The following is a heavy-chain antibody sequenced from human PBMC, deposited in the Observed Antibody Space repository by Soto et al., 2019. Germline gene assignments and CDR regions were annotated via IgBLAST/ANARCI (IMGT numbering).Heavy chain of an antibody. CDR2: FNPGAGGR. CDR1: GYTFTSYY. J-gene: IGHJ6*02. D-gene: IGHD2-15*01. CDR3: ARGYCSGGSCYRLYYYDMDV. V-gene: IGHV1-46*01. Sequence: ASVKVSCKASGYTFTSYYINWVRQAPGQGLEWMGIFNPGAGGRSYAQKFQGRVTMTRDTSKSTVYMELSRLRSEDTAVYYCARGYCSGGSCYRLYYYDMDVWGQGTTVTVSS.